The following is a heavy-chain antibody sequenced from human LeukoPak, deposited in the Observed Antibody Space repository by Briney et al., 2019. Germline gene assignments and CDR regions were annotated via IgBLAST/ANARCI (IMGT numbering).Heavy chain of an antibody. Sequence: PGGSLRLSCAASGFTFSSYAMSWVRQAPGKGLEWVSAISGSGGNTYYADSVKGRFTISRDNSKNTLYLQMNSLRAEDTAVYYCAKDPGIAVAGTLDYWGQGTLVTVSS. CDR1: GFTFSSYA. J-gene: IGHJ4*02. CDR3: AKDPGIAVAGTLDY. CDR2: ISGSGGNT. D-gene: IGHD6-19*01. V-gene: IGHV3-23*01.